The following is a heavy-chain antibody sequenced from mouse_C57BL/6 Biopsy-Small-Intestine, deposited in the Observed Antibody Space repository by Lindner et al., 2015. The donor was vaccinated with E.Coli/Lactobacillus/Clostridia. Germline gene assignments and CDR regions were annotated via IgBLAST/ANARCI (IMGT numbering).Heavy chain of an antibody. CDR3: ARTWYFDV. Sequence: VQLQESGAELVRPGTSVKMSCKASGYTFTNYWIGWAKQRPGHGLEWIGDIYPGGGYTNYNEKFKGKATLTADKSSSTAYMQFSSLTSEDSATYYCARTWYFDVWGTGTTVTISS. J-gene: IGHJ1*03. V-gene: IGHV1-63*01. CDR2: IYPGGGYT. CDR1: GYTFTNYW.